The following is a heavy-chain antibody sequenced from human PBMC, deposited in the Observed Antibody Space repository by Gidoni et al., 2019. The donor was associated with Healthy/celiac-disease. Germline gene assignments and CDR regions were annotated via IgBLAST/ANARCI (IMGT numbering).Heavy chain of an antibody. D-gene: IGHD5-12*01. CDR3: ARALEMATITEGFFDY. V-gene: IGHV3-21*01. CDR1: GFPFSSYS. Sequence: EVQLVESGGGLVKPGGSLRLSCAASGFPFSSYSMNWVRQAPGKGLEWVSSISSSSSYIYYADSVKGRFTISRDNAKNSLYLQMNSLRAEDTAVYYCARALEMATITEGFFDYWGQGTLVTVSS. CDR2: ISSSSSYI. J-gene: IGHJ4*02.